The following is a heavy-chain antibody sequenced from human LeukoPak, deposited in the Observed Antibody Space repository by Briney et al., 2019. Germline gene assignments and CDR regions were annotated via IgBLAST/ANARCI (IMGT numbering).Heavy chain of an antibody. V-gene: IGHV1-69*01. CDR2: IIPIFGTA. J-gene: IGHJ6*02. D-gene: IGHD1-26*01. CDR3: ARLPRGSYLGYYYYYYGMDV. CDR1: GGTFSSYA. Sequence: SVKVSCKASGGTFSSYAISWVRQAPGQGLEWMGGIIPIFGTANCAQKFQGRVTITADESTSTAYMELSSLRSEDTAVYYCARLPRGSYLGYYYYYYGMDVWGQGTTVTVSS.